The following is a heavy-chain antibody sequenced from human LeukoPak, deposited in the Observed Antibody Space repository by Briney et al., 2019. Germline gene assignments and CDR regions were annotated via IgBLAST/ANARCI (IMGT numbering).Heavy chain of an antibody. CDR3: ARDTHRTFYSSSFDY. CDR2: TYYRSKWYN. Sequence: SQTLSLTRAISGDIDSSNSATWHWIRQSPSRGLEWLGKTYYRSKWYNDYAVSVKSRITINPDTSKNQFSLQLNSVTPEDTAVYYCARDTHRTFYSSSFDYWGQGTLVTVSS. CDR1: GDIDSSNSAT. J-gene: IGHJ4*02. V-gene: IGHV6-1*01. D-gene: IGHD6-13*01.